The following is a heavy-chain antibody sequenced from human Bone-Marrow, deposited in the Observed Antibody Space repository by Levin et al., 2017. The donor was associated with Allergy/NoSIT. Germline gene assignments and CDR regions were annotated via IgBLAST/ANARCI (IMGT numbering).Heavy chain of an antibody. D-gene: IGHD6-13*01. CDR2: IVPVVGTV. V-gene: IGHV1-69*06. J-gene: IGHJ6*02. CDR3: AKDLLELAGTLEPLDV. Sequence: SVKVSCELSGDTFDSYAVTWVRQAPGQSLEWMGGIVPVVGTVYYAQKFRGRGTITADTSTGTTFLDLSSLTPEDTAVYYCAKDLLELAGTLEPLDVWGQGTTVTVSS. CDR1: GDTFDSYA.